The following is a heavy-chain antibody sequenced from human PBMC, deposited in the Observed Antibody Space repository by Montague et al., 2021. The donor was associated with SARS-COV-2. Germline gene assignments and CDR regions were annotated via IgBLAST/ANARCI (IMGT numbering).Heavy chain of an antibody. CDR2: IYYSGST. V-gene: IGHV4-39*07. J-gene: IGHJ6*02. Sequence: SETLSLTCTVSGGSISSSSYYWGWIRQPPGKGPEWIGSIYYSGSTYYNPSLKSRVTISVDTSKNQFSLKLSSVTAADTAVYYCARVGRQQLVRLSGMDVWGQGPTVTVSS. CDR1: GGSISSSSYY. CDR3: ARVGRQQLVRLSGMDV. D-gene: IGHD6-13*01.